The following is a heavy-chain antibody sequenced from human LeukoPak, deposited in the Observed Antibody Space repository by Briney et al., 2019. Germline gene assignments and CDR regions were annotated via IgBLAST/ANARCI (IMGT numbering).Heavy chain of an antibody. J-gene: IGHJ3*02. CDR3: AKGFYDNSASGVFDI. D-gene: IGHD3-22*01. V-gene: IGHV3-23*01. CDR1: GFTFSSFA. CDR2: ISGSGGST. Sequence: GGSLRLSCAASGFTFSSFATSWVRQAPGKGLEGVSGISGSGGSTYYADSVNRRFTISRDNSNTTLYLQINSLRADDTAVYYCAKGFYDNSASGVFDIWGQGTLVTVSS.